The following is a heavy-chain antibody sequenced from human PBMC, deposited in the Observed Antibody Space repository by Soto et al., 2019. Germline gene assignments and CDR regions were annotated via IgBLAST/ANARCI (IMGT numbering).Heavy chain of an antibody. J-gene: IGHJ6*02. CDR2: IYYSGST. CDR3: ARDLIYGMDV. Sequence: SETLSLTCTVSGGSISSGGYYWSWIRQHPGKGLEWIGYIYYSGSTFYNPSLKSRVTISVDTSKNQFSLKLRSVTAADTAVYYCARDLIYGMDVWGQGTTVTSP. CDR1: GGSISSGGYY. D-gene: IGHD2-21*01. V-gene: IGHV4-31*03.